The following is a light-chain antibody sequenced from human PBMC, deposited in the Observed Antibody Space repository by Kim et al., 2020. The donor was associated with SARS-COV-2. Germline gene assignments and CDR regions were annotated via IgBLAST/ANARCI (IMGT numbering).Light chain of an antibody. CDR1: QSVSTY. CDR3: QQRSNWPPI. J-gene: IGKJ3*01. CDR2: DAS. Sequence: EIVLTQSPATLSLSPVERATLSCRASQSVSTYLAWYQQKPGQAPRLLIYDASNRATGIPARFSGSGSGTDFTLTISSLEPEDSAVYHCQQRSNWPPIFCRGTKVDIK. V-gene: IGKV3-11*01.